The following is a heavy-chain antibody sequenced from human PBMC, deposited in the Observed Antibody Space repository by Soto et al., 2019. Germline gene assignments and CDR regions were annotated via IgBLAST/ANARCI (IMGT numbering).Heavy chain of an antibody. Sequence: SETLSLTCTVSGDSISSSDHFWGWIRQPPGKGLEWIGTIYSPGSTYYNPSLKSRVTISVDTSYSQLSLKLSSVTAADTAWFYCARQGPVLTNWFDPWGREPWSPSPQ. CDR3: ARQGPVLTNWFDP. CDR2: IYSPGST. V-gene: IGHV4-39*01. CDR1: GDSISSSDHF. D-gene: IGHD2-2*01. J-gene: IGHJ5*02.